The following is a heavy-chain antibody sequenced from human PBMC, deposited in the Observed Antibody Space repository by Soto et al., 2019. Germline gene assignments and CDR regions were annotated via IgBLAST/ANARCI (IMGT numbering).Heavy chain of an antibody. CDR1: GGSISSYY. V-gene: IGHV4-59*01. CDR3: ARGFTVVTGFDI. Sequence: SETLSLTCTVSGGSISSYYWSWIRQPPGKGLEWIGYIYYSGSTNYNPSLKSRVTISVDTTKNQFSLKLSSVTAADTAVYYCARGFTVVTGFDIWGQGTMVTVSS. CDR2: IYYSGST. D-gene: IGHD2-15*01. J-gene: IGHJ3*02.